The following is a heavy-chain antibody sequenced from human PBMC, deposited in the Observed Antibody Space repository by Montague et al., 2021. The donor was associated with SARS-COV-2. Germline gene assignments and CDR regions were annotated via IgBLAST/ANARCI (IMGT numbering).Heavy chain of an antibody. J-gene: IGHJ6*02. CDR2: IYYSGST. Sequence: SETLSLTCTDSGGSISSYYWSWIRQPPGKGLEWIGYIYYSGSTNYNPSLKSRVTISVDTSKNQFSLKLSSVTAADTAVYYCAREFGGTTYYYGMDVWGQGTTVTVSS. D-gene: IGHD4-17*01. CDR3: AREFGGTTYYYGMDV. V-gene: IGHV4-59*01. CDR1: GGSISSYY.